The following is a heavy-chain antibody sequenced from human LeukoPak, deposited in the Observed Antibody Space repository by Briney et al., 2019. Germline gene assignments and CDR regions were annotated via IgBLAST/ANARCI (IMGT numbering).Heavy chain of an antibody. CDR1: GFTFSSYC. D-gene: IGHD1-26*01. V-gene: IGHV3-7*05. J-gene: IGHJ4*02. CDR2: INHDGSEK. CDR3: ARVRVGGSGGDLDY. Sequence: PGGSLRLSCAASGFTFSSYCMTWVRQAPGKGLDWVANINHDGSEKYYVDSVKGRFTISRDNAKNSLYLQLNSLRAEDTAGYYCARVRVGGSGGDLDYWGQGTLVAVSS.